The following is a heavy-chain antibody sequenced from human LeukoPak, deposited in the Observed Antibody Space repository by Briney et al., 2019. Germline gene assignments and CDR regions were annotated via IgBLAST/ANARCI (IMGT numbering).Heavy chain of an antibody. CDR3: ASRTEYYYDSSGYHSY. CDR2: ISSSGSTI. V-gene: IGHV3-11*04. Sequence: PGGSLRLSCAASGFTFSDYYMSWIRQAPGKGLEWVSYISSSGSTIYYADSVKGRFTISRDNAKNSLYLQMNSLRAEDTAVYYCASRTEYYYDSSGYHSYWGQGTLVTVSS. CDR1: GFTFSDYY. J-gene: IGHJ4*02. D-gene: IGHD3-22*01.